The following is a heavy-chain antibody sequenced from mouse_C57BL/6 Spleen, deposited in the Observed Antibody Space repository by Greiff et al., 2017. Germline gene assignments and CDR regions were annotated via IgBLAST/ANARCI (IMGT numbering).Heavy chain of an antibody. Sequence: QVQLQQPGAELVRPGSSVKLSCKASGYTFTSYWMHWVKQRPIQGLEWIGNIDPSDSETHYNQKFKDKATLTVDKSSSTAYMQLRSLTAEDSAVYYCARTRIGMGYFDVWGTGTTVTVAS. D-gene: IGHD2-14*01. J-gene: IGHJ1*03. CDR1: GYTFTSYW. CDR3: ARTRIGMGYFDV. CDR2: IDPSDSET. V-gene: IGHV1-52*01.